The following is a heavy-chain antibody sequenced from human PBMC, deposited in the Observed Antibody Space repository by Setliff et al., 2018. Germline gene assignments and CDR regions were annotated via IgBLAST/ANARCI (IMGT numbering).Heavy chain of an antibody. V-gene: IGHV1-69*06. D-gene: IGHD3-3*01. CDR3: ARGRHPPWSGYPYYYMDV. J-gene: IGHJ6*03. CDR2: IIPIFGTA. CDR1: GGTFSSYA. Sequence: SVKVSCKASGGTFSSYAISWVRQAPGQGLEWMGRIIPIFGTANYAQKFQGRVTITADKTTSTAYMELSSLRSEDTAVYYCARGRHPPWSGYPYYYMDVWGKGTTVTVSS.